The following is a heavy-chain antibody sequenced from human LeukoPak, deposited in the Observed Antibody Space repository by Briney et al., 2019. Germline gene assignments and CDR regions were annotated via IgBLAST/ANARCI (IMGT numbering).Heavy chain of an antibody. J-gene: IGHJ4*02. CDR3: ARDLSLYCSGGSCYSLNY. D-gene: IGHD2-15*01. CDR2: ISYDGSNK. V-gene: IGHV3-30*03. CDR1: GFTFSSYG. Sequence: GGSLRLSCAASGFTFSSYGMHWVRQAPGKGLEWVAVISYDGSNKYYADSVKGRFTISRDNAKNSLYLQMNSLRAEDTAVYYCARDLSLYCSGGSCYSLNYWGQGTLVTVSS.